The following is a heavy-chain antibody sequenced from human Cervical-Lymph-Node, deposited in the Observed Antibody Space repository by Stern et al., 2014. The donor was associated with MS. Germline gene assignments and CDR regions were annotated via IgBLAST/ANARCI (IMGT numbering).Heavy chain of an antibody. CDR1: GYTFTSFG. CDR3: ARGPYCSSTSCYSNGYHFYGLDV. CDR2: ISGYNGDT. V-gene: IGHV1-18*01. D-gene: IGHD2-2*02. J-gene: IGHJ6*02. Sequence: QVQLVQSGAEVRKPGASVKVSCRASGYTFTSFGISWVRRAPGQGLEWMGWISGYNGDTKYPQKVQGRVILTTDTSTSTAYMEPTRLRSDDTAMYYCARGPYCSSTSCYSNGYHFYGLDVWGQGTTVTVSS.